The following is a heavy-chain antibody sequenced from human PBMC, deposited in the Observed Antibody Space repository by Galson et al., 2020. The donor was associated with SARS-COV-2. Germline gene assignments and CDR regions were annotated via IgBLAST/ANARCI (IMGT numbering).Heavy chain of an antibody. V-gene: IGHV3-20*04. J-gene: IGHJ4*02. Sequence: GESLKISCAASGFTFDDYGMSWVRQAPGKGLEWVSGINWNGGSTGYADSVKGRFTISRDNAKNSLYLQMNSLRAEDTALYYCARESWYCSSTSCRGYYFDYWGQGTLVTVSS. CDR3: ARESWYCSSTSCRGYYFDY. D-gene: IGHD2-2*01. CDR1: GFTFDDYG. CDR2: INWNGGST.